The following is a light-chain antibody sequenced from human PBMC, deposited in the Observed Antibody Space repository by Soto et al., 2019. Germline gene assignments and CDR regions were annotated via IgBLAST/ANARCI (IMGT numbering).Light chain of an antibody. CDR3: QQYNSYSLLT. Sequence: DIQMTQSPSTLSASVGDRVTITCRASQSISSWLAWYRQKPGKAPKLLIYDASSLESGVPSRFSGSGSGTEFTLTISSLLPDDFATYYCQQYNSYSLLTFGQGTKVEIK. V-gene: IGKV1-5*01. CDR1: QSISSW. CDR2: DAS. J-gene: IGKJ1*01.